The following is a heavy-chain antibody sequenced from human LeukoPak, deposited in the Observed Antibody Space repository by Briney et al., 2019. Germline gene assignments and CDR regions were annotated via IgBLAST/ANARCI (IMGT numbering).Heavy chain of an antibody. D-gene: IGHD3-3*01. CDR1: GFSFSNAW. J-gene: IGHJ4*02. CDR2: IRSNTDGGTA. Sequence: GGSLRLSSAASGFSFSNAWMNWVRQAPGKGLEWVGRIRSNTDGGTADYATPVKGRFTISRDDSRNTLYLQMNSLKTEDTAVYYCTTDVRFFGDFDFWGQGTLVTVSS. CDR3: TTDVRFFGDFDF. V-gene: IGHV3-15*07.